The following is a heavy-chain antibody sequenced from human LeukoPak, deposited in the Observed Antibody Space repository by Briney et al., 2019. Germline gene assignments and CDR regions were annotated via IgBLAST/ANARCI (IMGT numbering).Heavy chain of an antibody. Sequence: SETLSLTCTVSGGSISSSSYYWGWIRQPPGKGLEWIGRIYYSGSTYYNPSLKSRVTISVDTSKNQFSLKLSSVTAADTAVYYCARTTYYDYVWGSYVFDYWGQGTLVTVSS. J-gene: IGHJ4*02. V-gene: IGHV4-39*07. CDR2: IYYSGST. CDR1: GGSISSSSYY. D-gene: IGHD3-16*01. CDR3: ARTTYYDYVWGSYVFDY.